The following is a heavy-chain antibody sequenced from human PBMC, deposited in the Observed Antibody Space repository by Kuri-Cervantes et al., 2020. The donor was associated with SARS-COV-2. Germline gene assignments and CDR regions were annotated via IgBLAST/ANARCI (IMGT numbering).Heavy chain of an antibody. CDR1: GFTFSSHC. V-gene: IGHV3-7*01. CDR2: IKEDGSDK. J-gene: IGHJ6*03. CDR3: VREVTFHYYYYYSDV. D-gene: IGHD4-23*01. Sequence: GESLKISCTASGFTFSSHCMSWVRQAPGKGLEWVANIKEDGSDKHYVDSVKGRFTISRDNAKNSLYLQMNSLRAEDTAVFYCVREVTFHYYYYYSDVWGKGTTVTVSS.